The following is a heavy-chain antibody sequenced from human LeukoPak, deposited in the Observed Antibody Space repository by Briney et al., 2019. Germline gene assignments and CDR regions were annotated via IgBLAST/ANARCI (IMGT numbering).Heavy chain of an antibody. CDR1: GYTFTSYG. D-gene: IGHD4-17*01. Sequence: WASVKVSCKASGYTFTSYGISWVRQAPGQGLEWMGWISAYNGNTNYAQKLQGRVTMTTDTSTSTAYVELRSLRSDDTAVYYCASLTTVTTSGGAFDIWGQGTMVTVSS. J-gene: IGHJ3*02. CDR2: ISAYNGNT. V-gene: IGHV1-18*01. CDR3: ASLTTVTTSGGAFDI.